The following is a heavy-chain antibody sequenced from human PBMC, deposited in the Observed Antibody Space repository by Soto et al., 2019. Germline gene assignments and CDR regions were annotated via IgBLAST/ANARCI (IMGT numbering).Heavy chain of an antibody. J-gene: IGHJ4*02. CDR3: ARAGPTTTVIMDS. Sequence: PSETLSLTCTVSGGSVSSVNYYWSWIRQPPGKGLEWIGYIYYSGSTNYNPSLKSRVTISVETSKNQFSLKLRSVTAADTAVYYCARAGPTTTVIMDSWGPGTLVTVSS. D-gene: IGHD4-4*01. V-gene: IGHV4-61*01. CDR2: IYYSGST. CDR1: GGSVSSVNYY.